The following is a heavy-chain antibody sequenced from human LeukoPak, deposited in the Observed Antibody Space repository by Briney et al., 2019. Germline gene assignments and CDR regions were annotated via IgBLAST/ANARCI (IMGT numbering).Heavy chain of an antibody. J-gene: IGHJ4*02. D-gene: IGHD2-21*02. CDR1: GGSISSSSYY. CDR2: IYHSGST. V-gene: IGHV4-39*07. CDR3: ARGHLYCGGDCYYFDY. Sequence: SETLSLTCTVSGGSISSSSYYWGWIRQPPGKGLEWIGSIYHSGSTYYNPSLKSRVTISVDTSKNQFSLKLSSVTAADTAVYYCARGHLYCGGDCYYFDYWGQGTLVTVSS.